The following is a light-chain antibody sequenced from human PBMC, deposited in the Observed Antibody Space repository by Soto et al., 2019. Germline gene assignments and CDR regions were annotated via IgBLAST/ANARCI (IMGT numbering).Light chain of an antibody. CDR3: LQGYNYLRT. CDR1: QTISSW. J-gene: IGKJ1*01. Sequence: DIQMTQSPSTLSGSVGDRVTITCRASQTISSWLAWYQQKPGKAPKLLIYKASTLKSGVPSRFSGSGSGTDFTLTISSLQPEDFATYYCLQGYNYLRTFGQGTKVDI. CDR2: KAS. V-gene: IGKV1-5*03.